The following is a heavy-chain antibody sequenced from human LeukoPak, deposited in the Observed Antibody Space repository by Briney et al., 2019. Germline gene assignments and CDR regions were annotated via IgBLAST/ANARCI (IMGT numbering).Heavy chain of an antibody. CDR2: FKGTGLTT. Sequence: GGSLRLSCAASGFPFSTYWMSWIRQAPGKGLEWVSTFKGTGLTTYYAASVKGRFTISRDNAKNSLFLQMSSLRADDTAIYYCARAGELRYMDVWGKGTAVTVSS. J-gene: IGHJ6*03. D-gene: IGHD3-16*01. CDR1: GFPFSTYW. CDR3: ARAGELRYMDV. V-gene: IGHV3-11*04.